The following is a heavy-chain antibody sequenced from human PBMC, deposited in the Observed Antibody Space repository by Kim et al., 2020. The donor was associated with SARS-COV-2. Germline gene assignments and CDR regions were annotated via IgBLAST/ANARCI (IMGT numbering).Heavy chain of an antibody. D-gene: IGHD3-10*01. V-gene: IGHV3-23*01. J-gene: IGHJ4*02. Sequence: GGSLRLSCAASGFTFSNYAMAWVRQAPGKGLEWVSLIINSADRATYADSVKGRFTISRDNSKNTLSLQINTLRAEDTAVYYCEKAYGSGSYCFDYWGQGTLVTVSS. CDR1: GFTFSNYA. CDR3: EKAYGSGSYCFDY. CDR2: IINSADRA.